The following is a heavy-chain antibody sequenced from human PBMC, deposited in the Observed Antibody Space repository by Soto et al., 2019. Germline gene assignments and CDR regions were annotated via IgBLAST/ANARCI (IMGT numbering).Heavy chain of an antibody. CDR1: GGSISSYY. D-gene: IGHD1-26*01. CDR3: ARPGRYRFYYYYMDV. V-gene: IGHV4-59*08. Sequence: SGTLSLTCTVSGGSISSYYWSWIRPPPGKGLEWIGYIYYSGSTNYNPSLKSRVTISVDTSKTQFSLKLSSVTAADTAVYYCARPGRYRFYYYYMDVRGKGTTVTVLL. CDR2: IYYSGST. J-gene: IGHJ6*03.